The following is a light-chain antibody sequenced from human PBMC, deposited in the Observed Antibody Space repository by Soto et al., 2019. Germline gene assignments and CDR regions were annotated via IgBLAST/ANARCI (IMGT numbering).Light chain of an antibody. J-gene: IGKJ1*01. Sequence: GDRVIIPCRASQDIASYLAWYQQKPGKAPKLLIYAASTLESGVPSRFSGSGSGTEFTLTISSLQPEDFATYYCQQINNYPLTFGQGTKVEIK. CDR1: QDIASY. V-gene: IGKV1-9*01. CDR3: QQINNYPLT. CDR2: AAS.